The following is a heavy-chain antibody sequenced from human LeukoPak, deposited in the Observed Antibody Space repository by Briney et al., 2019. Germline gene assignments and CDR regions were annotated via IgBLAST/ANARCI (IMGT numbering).Heavy chain of an antibody. CDR2: IYYSGST. D-gene: IGHD3-10*01. J-gene: IGHJ4*02. CDR1: GVSISCSSYY. V-gene: IGHV4-39*07. CDR3: ATPNVLLWFGELSKTAYFDY. Sequence: SETLSLTCTVYGVSISCSSYYWRWIRQPPEKRLEWIRSIYYSGSTYYNPSLKSRATISVNTSKNQFSLKLSSVTAADTSVYYCATPNVLLWFGELSKTAYFDYWGQGTLVTVSS.